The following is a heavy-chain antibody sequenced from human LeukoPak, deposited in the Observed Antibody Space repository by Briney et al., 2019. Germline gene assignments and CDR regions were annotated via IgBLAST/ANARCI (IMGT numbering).Heavy chain of an antibody. Sequence: GGSLRLSCAASGFTVSRNYMSWVRQAPGKGLEWVSVIHSGGTIYYADSVKGRFTISRDNSKDTPYLQMNSLRADDTAVYYCARDLIGGWPFDYWGQGTLVTVSS. CDR3: ARDLIGGWPFDY. J-gene: IGHJ4*02. V-gene: IGHV3-66*01. D-gene: IGHD6-19*01. CDR2: IHSGGTI. CDR1: GFTVSRNY.